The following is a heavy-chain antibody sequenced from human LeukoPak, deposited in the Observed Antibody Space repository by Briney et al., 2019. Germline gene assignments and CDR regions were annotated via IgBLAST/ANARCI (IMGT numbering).Heavy chain of an antibody. V-gene: IGHV4-59*01. CDR1: IGSISNYY. J-gene: IGHJ4*02. CDR2: IYYSGST. D-gene: IGHD2-2*02. CDR3: ARVPYCSNTNCYRGYFDY. Sequence: SETLSLTCTVSIGSISNYYWSWIRQPPGKGLEWTGYIYYSGSTKYNPSLESRVTISVDTSKNQFSLKLSSVTAADTAVYYCARVPYCSNTNCYRGYFDYWGQGTLVTVSS.